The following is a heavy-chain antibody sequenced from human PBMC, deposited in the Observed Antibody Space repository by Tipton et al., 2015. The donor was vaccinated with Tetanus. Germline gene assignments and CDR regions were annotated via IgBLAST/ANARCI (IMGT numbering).Heavy chain of an antibody. CDR2: VYYTGDT. CDR1: GDYVSGYY. CDR3: AGVTAQRTELYFEH. V-gene: IGHV4-59*02. Sequence: GLVKPSETLSLTCTVSGDYVSGYYWSWIRQPPGKGLEWVGYVYYTGDTNYNPSLKSRVTISMDRSENQISLKMTSVTAADTAVYYCAGVTAQRTELYFEHWGQGTQVTVSS. J-gene: IGHJ1*01. D-gene: IGHD2-8*02.